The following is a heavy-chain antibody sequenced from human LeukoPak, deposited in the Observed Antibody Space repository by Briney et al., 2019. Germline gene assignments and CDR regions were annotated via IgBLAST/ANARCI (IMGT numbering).Heavy chain of an antibody. J-gene: IGHJ4*02. Sequence: SETLSLTCTVSGYSISSGYYWGWIRQAPGKGLEWIGSIYNSGSTYYNPSLKSRVTISVDMSKNQFSLKMSSVTAADTAVYYCARHGYSSGYFDYWGQGTLVTVSS. CDR1: GYSISSGYY. CDR3: ARHGYSSGYFDY. CDR2: IYNSGST. D-gene: IGHD6-19*01. V-gene: IGHV4-38-2*02.